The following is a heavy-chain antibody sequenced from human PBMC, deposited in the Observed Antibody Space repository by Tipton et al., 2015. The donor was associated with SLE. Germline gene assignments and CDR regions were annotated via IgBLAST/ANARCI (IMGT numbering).Heavy chain of an antibody. D-gene: IGHD4-17*01. CDR2: IYYSGST. V-gene: IGHV4-39*07. J-gene: IGHJ4*02. CDR3: TSGDDYGDYRDYFDY. Sequence: TLSLTCTVSGGSISSSSYYWGWIRQPPGKGLEWIGSIYYSGSTYYNPSLKSRVTISVDTSKNQFSLKLSSVTAADTAVYYCTSGDDYGDYRDYFDYWGQGTLVTVSS. CDR1: GGSISSSSYY.